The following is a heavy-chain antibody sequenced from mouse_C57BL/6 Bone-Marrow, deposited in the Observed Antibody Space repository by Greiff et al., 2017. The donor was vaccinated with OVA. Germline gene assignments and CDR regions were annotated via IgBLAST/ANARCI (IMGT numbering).Heavy chain of an antibody. CDR1: GFNIKDDY. J-gene: IGHJ1*03. CDR2: IDPENGDT. Sequence: VQLQQSGAELVRPGASVKLSCTASGFNIKDDYMHWVKQRPEQGLEWIGWIDPENGDTEYASKFQGKATITADTSSNTAYLQLSSLPSEDTAVYYCTTGATVADWYFDVWGTGTTVTVSS. V-gene: IGHV14-4*01. D-gene: IGHD1-1*01. CDR3: TTGATVADWYFDV.